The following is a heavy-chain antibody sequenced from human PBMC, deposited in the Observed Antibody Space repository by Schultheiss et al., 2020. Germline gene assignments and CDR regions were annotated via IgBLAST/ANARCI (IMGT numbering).Heavy chain of an antibody. Sequence: ETLSLTCSVSGGSISTYYWNWIRQPPGKGLEWIGYVYYSGTTNYNPSLKSRVTMSVDTSKNQFSLRLSSVTAADTAVYYCARATTVLYYFDGWGQGSLVTVSS. V-gene: IGHV4-59*01. CDR1: GGSISTYY. D-gene: IGHD3-9*01. J-gene: IGHJ4*02. CDR2: VYYSGTT. CDR3: ARATTVLYYFDG.